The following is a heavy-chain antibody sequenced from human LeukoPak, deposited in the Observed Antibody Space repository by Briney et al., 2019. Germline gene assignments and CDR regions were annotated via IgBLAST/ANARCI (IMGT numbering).Heavy chain of an antibody. J-gene: IGHJ4*02. CDR1: GYTLTDYN. V-gene: IGHV1-2*02. CDR2: INPHSGDT. D-gene: IGHD6-19*01. Sequence: ASVKVSCKASGYTLTDYNFHRMREAPGQGLEWMGWINPHSGDTNYAQKFQGRVTMTRDTSISTVYMELSRLTSDDTAVFYCAKTGRSGWYYHFDYWGQGTLVTVSS. CDR3: AKTGRSGWYYHFDY.